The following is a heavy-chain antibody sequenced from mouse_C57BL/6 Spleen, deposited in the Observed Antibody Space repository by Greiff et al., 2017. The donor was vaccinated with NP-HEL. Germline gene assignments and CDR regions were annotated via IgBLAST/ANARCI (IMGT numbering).Heavy chain of an antibody. D-gene: IGHD2-12*01. Sequence: EVQLQQSGPGLVKPSQSLSLTCSVTGYSITSGYYWNWIRQFPGNKLEWMGYISYDGSNNYNPSLKNRISITRDTSKNQFFLKLNSVTTEDTATYYCASYYNWGQGTSVTVSS. CDR2: ISYDGSN. J-gene: IGHJ4*01. CDR1: GYSITSGYY. CDR3: ASYYN. V-gene: IGHV3-6*01.